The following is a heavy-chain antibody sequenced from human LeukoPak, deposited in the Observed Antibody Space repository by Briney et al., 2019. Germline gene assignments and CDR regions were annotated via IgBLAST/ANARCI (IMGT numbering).Heavy chain of an antibody. CDR3: ARGLLRWNYVDY. J-gene: IGHJ4*02. CDR1: GGSFSGYY. D-gene: IGHD2-21*01. Sequence: SETLSLTCAVYGGSFSGYYWSWIRQPPGKGLEWIGEINHSGSTNYNPSLKSRVTISVDTSKNQFSLKLSSVTAADTAVYYCARGLLRWNYVDYWGQGTLVTVSS. V-gene: IGHV4-34*01. CDR2: INHSGST.